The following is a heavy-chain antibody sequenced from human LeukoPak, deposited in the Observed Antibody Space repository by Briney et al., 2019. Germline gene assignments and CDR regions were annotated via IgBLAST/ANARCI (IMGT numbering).Heavy chain of an antibody. CDR1: GFTFSSYE. D-gene: IGHD3-10*02. Sequence: PGGSLRLSCAASGFTFSSYEMNWVRQAPGEGLQGGSYISSSGSTIYYADSVKSRFTISRDNAKNSLYLQMNSLRAEDTAVYYCAELGITMIGGVWGKGTTVTISS. CDR3: AELGITMIGGV. J-gene: IGHJ6*04. V-gene: IGHV3-48*03. CDR2: ISSSGSTI.